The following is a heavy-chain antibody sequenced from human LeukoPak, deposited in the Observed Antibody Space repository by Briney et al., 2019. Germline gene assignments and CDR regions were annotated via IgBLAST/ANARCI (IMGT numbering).Heavy chain of an antibody. J-gene: IGHJ4*02. CDR1: GYTFTSYD. CDR3: ARAGYSSTDFDY. CDR2: MNPNSGNT. V-gene: IGHV1-8*01. Sequence: ASLKVSCKASGYTFTSYDINWVRQATGQGLEWMGWMNPNSGNTGYAQKFQGRVTMTRNTSISTAYMELSSLRSEDTAVYYCARAGYSSTDFDYWGQGTLVTVSS. D-gene: IGHD6-13*01.